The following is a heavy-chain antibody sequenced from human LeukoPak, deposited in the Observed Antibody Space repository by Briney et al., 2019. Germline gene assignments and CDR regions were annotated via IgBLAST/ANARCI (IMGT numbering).Heavy chain of an antibody. D-gene: IGHD3-9*01. CDR1: GGSISSYY. Sequence: SETLSLTCTVPGGSISSYYWSWIRQPPGKGLEWIGYIYYSGSTNYNPSLKSRVTISVDTSKNQFSLKLSSVTAADTAVYYCARRAVDILTGYPYWYFDLWGRGTLVTVSS. J-gene: IGHJ2*01. CDR3: ARRAVDILTGYPYWYFDL. V-gene: IGHV4-59*08. CDR2: IYYSGST.